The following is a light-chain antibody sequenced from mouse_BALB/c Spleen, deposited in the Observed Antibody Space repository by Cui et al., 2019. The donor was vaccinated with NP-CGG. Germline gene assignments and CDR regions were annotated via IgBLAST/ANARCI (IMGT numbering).Light chain of an antibody. J-gene: IGLJ1*01. CDR1: TGAVTTSNY. Sequence: QAVVTQESALTTSPGETVTITCRSSTGAVTTSNYANWVQEKPDHLFTGLIGGTNNRVPGVPARFSGSLIEDKAALTITGAQSEDETIYFCALWYSNHWVFGGGTKLTVL. CDR3: ALWYSNHWV. CDR2: GTN. V-gene: IGLV1*01.